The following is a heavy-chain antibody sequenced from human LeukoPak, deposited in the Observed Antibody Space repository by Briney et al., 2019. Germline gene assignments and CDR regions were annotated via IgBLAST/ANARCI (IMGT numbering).Heavy chain of an antibody. Sequence: SETLSLTCAVFGYSISSGYYWGWIRQPPGKGLEWIGSIYHSGTTYYNPSLKSRVTISVDTSKDQFSLKLSSVTAADTAVYYCARLACSGGKCYSIIKYYLDYWGQGTLVTVSS. J-gene: IGHJ4*02. CDR3: ARLACSGGKCYSIIKYYLDY. CDR2: IYHSGTT. V-gene: IGHV4-38-2*01. D-gene: IGHD2-15*01. CDR1: GYSISSGYY.